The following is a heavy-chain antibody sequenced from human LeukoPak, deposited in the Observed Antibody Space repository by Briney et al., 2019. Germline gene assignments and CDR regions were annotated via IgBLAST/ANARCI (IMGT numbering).Heavy chain of an antibody. Sequence: GGSLRLSCAASGFAFSSYAMSWVRQAPGKGLEWVSAISGSGGSTYYADSVKGRFTISRDNSKNTLYLQINSLRAEDTAVYYCAKDTTGEFGPDYWGQGTLVTVSS. CDR3: AKDTTGEFGPDY. CDR1: GFAFSSYA. D-gene: IGHD7-27*01. J-gene: IGHJ4*02. CDR2: ISGSGGST. V-gene: IGHV3-23*01.